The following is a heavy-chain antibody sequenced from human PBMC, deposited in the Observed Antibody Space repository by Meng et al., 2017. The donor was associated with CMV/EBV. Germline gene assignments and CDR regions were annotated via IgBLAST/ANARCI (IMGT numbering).Heavy chain of an antibody. Sequence: GESLKISCAASGFTFSSYWMSWVRQAPGKGLEWVANIKQDGSEKYYVDSVKGRFTISRDNAKNSLYLQMNSLRAEDTAVYYCARDQVLYDFWSGYYCYGMDVWGQGTTVTVSS. CDR3: ARDQVLYDFWSGYYCYGMDV. V-gene: IGHV3-7*01. CDR1: GFTFSSYW. CDR2: IKQDGSEK. D-gene: IGHD3-3*01. J-gene: IGHJ6*02.